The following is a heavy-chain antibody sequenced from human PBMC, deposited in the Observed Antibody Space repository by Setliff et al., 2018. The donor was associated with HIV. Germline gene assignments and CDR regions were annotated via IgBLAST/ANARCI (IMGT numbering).Heavy chain of an antibody. V-gene: IGHV4-4*02. Sequence: SETLSLTCAVSGGSISSSNWWSWVRQPPGKGLEWIGEIYHGGSTNYNPSLKSRVTISVDKSKNQCSLKLSSVTAADTAVYYCARATPGYNYGSRHAFDIWGQGTKVTVSS. CDR3: ARATPGYNYGSRHAFDI. J-gene: IGHJ3*02. D-gene: IGHD5-18*01. CDR2: IYHGGST. CDR1: GGSISSSNW.